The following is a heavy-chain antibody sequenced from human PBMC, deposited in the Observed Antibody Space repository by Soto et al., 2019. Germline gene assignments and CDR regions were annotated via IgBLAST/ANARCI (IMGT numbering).Heavy chain of an antibody. V-gene: IGHV3-9*01. D-gene: IGHD2-2*01. J-gene: IGHJ4*02. Sequence: GGSLRLSCAASGFTFDDYAMHRIRQAPGKGLEWVSGISWNSGSIGYADSVKGRFTISRENAKNSLYLQMNTLRAEDTALYYCAKDCSGTNCISHWGQGTLVTVSS. CDR1: GFTFDDYA. CDR2: ISWNSGSI. CDR3: AKDCSGTNCISH.